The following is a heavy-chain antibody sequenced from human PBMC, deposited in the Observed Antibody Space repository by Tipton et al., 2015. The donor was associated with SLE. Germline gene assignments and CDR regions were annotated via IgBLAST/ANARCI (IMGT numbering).Heavy chain of an antibody. V-gene: IGHV4-61*02. J-gene: IGHJ3*02. CDR1: NGSLSRGRYY. Sequence: TLSLTCTVSNGSLSRGRYYWAWIRQPAGEGLQWIGRTYTYGSADYNPSLKSRVSISVDMSKNQFSLKLTSVTAADTAMYYCARDRRLTAFGVVGDSDIWGQGTMVTVSS. CDR3: ARDRRLTAFGVVGDSDI. CDR2: TYTYGSA. D-gene: IGHD3-3*01.